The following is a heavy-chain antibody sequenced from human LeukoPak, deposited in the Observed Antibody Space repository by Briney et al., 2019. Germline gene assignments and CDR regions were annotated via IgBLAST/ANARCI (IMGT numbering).Heavy chain of an antibody. V-gene: IGHV1-18*01. CDR1: GYTFTSYG. D-gene: IGHD1-1*01. J-gene: IGHJ4*02. CDR2: ISAYNGNT. CDR3: ARDAHLSELEPGGLIDY. Sequence: ASVKVSCKASGYTFTSYGISWVRQAPGQGLEWMGWISAYNGNTNYAQKLQGRVTMTTDTSTSTAYMELRSLRSDDTAVYYCARDAHLSELEPGGLIDYWGQGTLVTVSS.